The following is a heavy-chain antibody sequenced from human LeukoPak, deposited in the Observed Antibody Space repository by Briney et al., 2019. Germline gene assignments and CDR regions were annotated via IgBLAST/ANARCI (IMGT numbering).Heavy chain of an antibody. CDR3: ARLLDNDSSADPDTFDV. J-gene: IGHJ3*01. V-gene: IGHV4-59*11. CDR1: GGSMSSHY. D-gene: IGHD3-22*01. CDR2: KSYSGGT. Sequence: PSETLSLTCTVSGGSMSSHYWGWVRQSPGKGLEWLGYKSYSGGTYYQPSLQSPVTISVDTPKNHFSLSLTSVTAADTAVYYCARLLDNDSSADPDTFDVWGQGTMVTVSS.